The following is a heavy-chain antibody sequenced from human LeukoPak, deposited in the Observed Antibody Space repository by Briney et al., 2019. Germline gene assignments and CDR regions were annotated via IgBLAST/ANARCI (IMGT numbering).Heavy chain of an antibody. J-gene: IGHJ4*02. D-gene: IGHD3-9*01. CDR3: ARGAHTIFDYYFDY. CDR2: IWYDGSNK. Sequence: GGSLRLSCAAPGFTFSSYGMHWVRQAPGRGLEWVAVIWYDGSNKYYADSVKGRFTISRDNSKNTLYLQMNSLRAEDTAVYFCARGAHTIFDYYFDYWGQGTLVTVSS. CDR1: GFTFSSYG. V-gene: IGHV3-33*01.